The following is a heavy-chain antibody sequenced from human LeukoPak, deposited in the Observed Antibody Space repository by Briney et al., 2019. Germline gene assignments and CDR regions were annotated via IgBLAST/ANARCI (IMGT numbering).Heavy chain of an antibody. J-gene: IGHJ4*01. CDR1: ALTVSMNY. CDR3: AKDVGSSWSYYFDY. CDR2: IIGSGGST. V-gene: IGHV3-23*01. Sequence: GESLRPSRPAEALTVSMNYMSWVRQAPGDGLEWVSAIIGSGGSTYYAGSGKGRLTISRDNSDNTTYLQMNCVRAEDTAVYYSAKDVGSSWSYYFDYWGHGTLVTVSS. D-gene: IGHD6-13*01.